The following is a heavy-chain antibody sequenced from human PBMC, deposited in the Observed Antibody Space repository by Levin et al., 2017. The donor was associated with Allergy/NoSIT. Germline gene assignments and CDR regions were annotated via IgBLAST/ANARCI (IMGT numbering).Heavy chain of an antibody. J-gene: IGHJ3*02. CDR1: GGSIINYC. CDR3: ARDPERMRPRYSGNEGYFSDAFDI. Sequence: PSETLSLTCSVSGGSIINYCWNWIRQPAGKGLEWIGRVYTSGFTNFHPSLRSRLNMSLDTSKNQVSLRLNSVTAADTAVYFCARDPERMRPRYSGNEGYFSDAFDIWGQGIMITVSS. D-gene: IGHD3-10*01. V-gene: IGHV4-4*07. CDR2: VYTSGFT.